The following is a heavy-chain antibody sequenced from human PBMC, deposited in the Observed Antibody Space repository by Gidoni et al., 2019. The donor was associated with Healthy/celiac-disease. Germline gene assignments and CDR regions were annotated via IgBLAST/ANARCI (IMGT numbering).Heavy chain of an antibody. V-gene: IGHV3-33*01. CDR2: IWYDGSNK. CDR3: ARDRDYGDYYLDY. J-gene: IGHJ4*02. Sequence: QVQLVESGGGVVQPGRSLRLSCAASGFTFSSYGMHWVRQAPGKGLEGGAVIWYDGSNKYYADSVKGRFTISRDNSKNTLYLQMNSLRAEDTAVYYCARDRDYGDYYLDYWGQGTLVTVSS. CDR1: GFTFSSYG. D-gene: IGHD4-17*01.